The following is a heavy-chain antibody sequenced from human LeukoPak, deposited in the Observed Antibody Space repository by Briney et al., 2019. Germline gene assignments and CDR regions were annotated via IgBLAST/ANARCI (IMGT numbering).Heavy chain of an antibody. CDR1: GFTFSSYT. D-gene: IGHD6-6*01. CDR3: ARGGLSSSSY. CDR2: ISGSGGST. Sequence: GSLRLSCAASGFTFSSYTMSWVRQAPGKGLEWVSAISGSGGSTYYADSVKGRFTISRDNAKNSLYLQMNSLRAEDTAVYYCARGGLSSSSYWGQGTLVTVSS. J-gene: IGHJ4*02. V-gene: IGHV3-23*01.